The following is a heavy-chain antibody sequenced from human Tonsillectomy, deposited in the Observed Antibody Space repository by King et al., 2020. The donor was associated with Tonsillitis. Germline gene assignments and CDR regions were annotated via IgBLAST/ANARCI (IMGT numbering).Heavy chain of an antibody. J-gene: IGHJ5*02. V-gene: IGHV4-34*12. Sequence: VQLQQWGAGLLKPSETLSLTCAVYGGSFSSYYWSWIRQPPGQGLEYIGEIIHGGSTNYNPSLKSRVTISVDTSKSQFSLKLNSVTAADTAVYYCARSKSVPTGWFDPWGPGTLVTVSS. CDR2: IIHGGST. D-gene: IGHD4-11*01. CDR3: ARSKSVPTGWFDP. CDR1: GGSFSSYY.